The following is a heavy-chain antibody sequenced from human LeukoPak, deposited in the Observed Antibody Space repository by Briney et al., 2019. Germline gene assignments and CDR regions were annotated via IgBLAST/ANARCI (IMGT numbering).Heavy chain of an antibody. J-gene: IGHJ4*02. CDR2: INSDGSST. V-gene: IGHV3-74*01. Sequence: GGSLRLSCAASGFTFSSYWMHWVRQAPGKGLVWVSGINSDGSSTSYADSVKGRFTISRDNAKNTLYLQMNSLRAEDTAVYYCARVLVGATNGYFDYWGQGTLVTVSS. D-gene: IGHD1-26*01. CDR3: ARVLVGATNGYFDY. CDR1: GFTFSSYW.